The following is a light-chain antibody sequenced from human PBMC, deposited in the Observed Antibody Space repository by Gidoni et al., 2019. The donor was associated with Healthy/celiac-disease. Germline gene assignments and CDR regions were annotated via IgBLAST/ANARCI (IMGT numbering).Light chain of an antibody. Sequence: DIQMTQFPSSLSASVGDRVTISCRASQGLRNYLAWYQQKPGKVPKLLIYAASTLQLGLPSWFSGSGSGKDFTLTISSLQPEDDATYYCQKYNSAPFTFGPGTKVDIK. CDR3: QKYNSAPFT. CDR1: QGLRNY. J-gene: IGKJ3*01. CDR2: AAS. V-gene: IGKV1-27*01.